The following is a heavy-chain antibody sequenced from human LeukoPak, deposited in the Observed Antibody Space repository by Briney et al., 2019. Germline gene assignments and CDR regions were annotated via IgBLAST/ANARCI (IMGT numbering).Heavy chain of an antibody. CDR2: IYYSGST. D-gene: IGHD3-10*01. CDR1: GGSISSYY. CDR3: ARVQSTPSLWFGERDYYYMDV. J-gene: IGHJ6*03. Sequence: MSSETLSLTCTVSGGSISSYYWSWIRQPPGKGLEWIGYIYYSGSTNYNPSLKSRVTISVDTSKNQFSLKLSSVTAADTAVYYCARVQSTPSLWFGERDYYYMDVWGKGTTVTVSS. V-gene: IGHV4-59*12.